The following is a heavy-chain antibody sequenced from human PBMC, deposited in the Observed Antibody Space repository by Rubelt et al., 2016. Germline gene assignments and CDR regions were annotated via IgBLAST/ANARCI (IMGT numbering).Heavy chain of an antibody. CDR3: ASRGGIYSCYTGPTLDY. CDR2: IYYSGST. V-gene: IGHV4-39*07. Sequence: QLQLQESGPGLVKPSETLSLTCTVSGGSISSSSYYWGWIRQPPGKGLEWIVSIYYSGSTYYNPSLSVRFSISLSTSKNPFSLKPTSVTAADTDVYYCASRGGIYSCYTGPTLDYWGQGTLATVSS. J-gene: IGHJ4*02. CDR1: GGSISSSSYY. D-gene: IGHD5-12*01.